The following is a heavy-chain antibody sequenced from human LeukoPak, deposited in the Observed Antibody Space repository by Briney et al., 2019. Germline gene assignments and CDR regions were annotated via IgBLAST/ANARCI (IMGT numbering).Heavy chain of an antibody. CDR1: GYSFISYD. V-gene: IGHV1-8*01. Sequence: ASVKVSCEASGYSFISYDINWVRQAPGQGLEWMGRMNPNNGRTGYAQKFQGRVTMTRNSSITTVYMELNTLISEDTAVYYCARGSWITGSTSYYYHMDVWGKGTTVTVSS. J-gene: IGHJ6*03. D-gene: IGHD1-7*01. CDR2: MNPNNGRT. CDR3: ARGSWITGSTSYYYHMDV.